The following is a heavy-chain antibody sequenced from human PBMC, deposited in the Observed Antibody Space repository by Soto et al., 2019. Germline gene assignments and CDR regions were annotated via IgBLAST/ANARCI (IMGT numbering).Heavy chain of an antibody. D-gene: IGHD3-9*01. V-gene: IGHV1-2*02. J-gene: IGHJ4*02. Sequence: QLVQSGAEVKKPGASVKVSCEASGYSFIDYFIHWVRQAPGQGFEWMGRISPKSGGTNYAQKFEGRVTMTWDTSLNTAYMELSSLKSDDTAVYYCVRPPGYISDWYYFDLWGQGTRVTVSS. CDR1: GYSFIDYF. CDR2: ISPKSGGT. CDR3: VRPPGYISDWYYFDL.